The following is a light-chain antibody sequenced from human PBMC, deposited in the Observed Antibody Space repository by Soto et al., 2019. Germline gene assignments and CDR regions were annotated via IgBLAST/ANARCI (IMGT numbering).Light chain of an antibody. J-gene: IGLJ2*01. Sequence: QAVVTQEPSLTVSPRGTVTLTCGSSTGAVTSDHYPYWLQQKPGQAPRTLIYDATYKHSWTPARFSGSLLGGKAALTLSGAQPEDEAEYYCLLSYSGARVFGGGTKVTVL. CDR1: TGAVTSDHY. V-gene: IGLV7-46*01. CDR3: LLSYSGARV. CDR2: DAT.